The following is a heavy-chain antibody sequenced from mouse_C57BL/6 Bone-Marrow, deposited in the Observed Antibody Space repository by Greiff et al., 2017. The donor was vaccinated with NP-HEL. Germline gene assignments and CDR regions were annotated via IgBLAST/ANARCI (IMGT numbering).Heavy chain of an antibody. CDR2: ISDGGSYT. D-gene: IGHD1-1*01. Sequence: EVMLVESGGGLVKPGWSLKLSCAASGFTFSSYAMSWVRQTPEKRLEWVATISDGGSYTYYPDNVKGRFTISRDNAKNNLYLQMSHLKSEDTAMYYCARYYGSSAWFAYWGQGTLVTVSA. CDR3: ARYYGSSAWFAY. V-gene: IGHV5-4*03. J-gene: IGHJ3*01. CDR1: GFTFSSYA.